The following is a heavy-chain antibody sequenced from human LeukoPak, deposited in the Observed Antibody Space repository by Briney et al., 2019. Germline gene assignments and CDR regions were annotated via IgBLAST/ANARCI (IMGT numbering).Heavy chain of an antibody. CDR2: INHSGST. CDR3: ARLSDSEAFDI. CDR1: GGSFSGYY. D-gene: IGHD2-15*01. J-gene: IGHJ3*02. V-gene: IGHV4-34*01. Sequence: SETLSLTCAVYGGSFSGYYWSWLRQPPGKGLEWIGEINHSGSTNYNPSLKSRVTISVDTSKNQFSLKLSSVTAADTAVYYCARLSDSEAFDIWGQGTMVTVSS.